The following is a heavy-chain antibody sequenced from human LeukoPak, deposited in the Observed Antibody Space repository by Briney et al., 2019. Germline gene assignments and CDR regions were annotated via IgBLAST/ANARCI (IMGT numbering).Heavy chain of an antibody. CDR3: AREMPRSLRCNWNSGAFDI. V-gene: IGHV4-59*01. J-gene: IGHJ3*02. Sequence: SETLSLTCTVSGGSISSYYWSWIRQPPGKGLEWIGYIYYSGSTNYNPSLKSRVTISVDTSKNQFSLKLSSVTAADTAVYYCAREMPRSLRCNWNSGAFDIWGQGTMVTVSS. CDR1: GGSISSYY. D-gene: IGHD1-7*01. CDR2: IYYSGST.